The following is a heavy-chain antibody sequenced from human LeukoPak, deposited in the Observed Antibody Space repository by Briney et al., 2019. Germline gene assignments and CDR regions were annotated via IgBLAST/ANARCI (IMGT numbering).Heavy chain of an antibody. CDR3: ASQPLWFGPKGWFDP. Sequence: PSETLSLTCAVSGGSISSGGYPWSWIRQPPGKGLEWIGYIYYSGSTNYNPSLKSRVTISVDTSKNQFSLKLSSVTAADTAVYYCASQPLWFGPKGWFDPWGQGTLVTVSS. CDR2: IYYSGST. CDR1: GGSISSGGYP. J-gene: IGHJ5*02. V-gene: IGHV4-61*08. D-gene: IGHD3-10*01.